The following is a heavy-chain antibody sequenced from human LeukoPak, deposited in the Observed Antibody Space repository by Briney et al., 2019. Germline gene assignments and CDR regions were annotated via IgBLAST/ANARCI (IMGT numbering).Heavy chain of an antibody. Sequence: SETLSLTCAVYGGSFSGYYWSWIRQPPGKGLEWIGEINHSGSTNYNPSLKSRVTISVDTSKNQFSLKLSSVTAADTAVYYCARPHHDYGDYYFDYWGQGTLVTVSS. CDR3: ARPHHDYGDYYFDY. V-gene: IGHV4-34*01. CDR1: GGSFSGYY. D-gene: IGHD4-17*01. CDR2: INHSGST. J-gene: IGHJ4*02.